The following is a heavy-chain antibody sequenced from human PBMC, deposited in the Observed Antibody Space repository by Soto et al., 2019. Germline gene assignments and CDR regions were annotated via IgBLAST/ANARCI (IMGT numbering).Heavy chain of an antibody. CDR3: AKGSIQYSASIDY. CDR2: MSASGGTS. D-gene: IGHD5-12*01. V-gene: IGHV3-23*01. CDR1: GVSFSSYA. J-gene: IGHJ4*02. Sequence: EVELLESGGGLIHPGESLRLSCVASGVSFSSYAMIWVRQAPGKGLEWVSVMSASGGTSYFADSVKGRFSMSRDNSKNMFYLEMNSLRAEDTAIYFCAKGSIQYSASIDYWGQGTLVSVSS.